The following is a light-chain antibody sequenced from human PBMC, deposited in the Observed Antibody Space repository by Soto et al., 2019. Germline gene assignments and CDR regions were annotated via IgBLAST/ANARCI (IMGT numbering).Light chain of an antibody. J-gene: IGLJ1*01. CDR1: RRDVGGYNY. V-gene: IGLV2-14*01. CDR3: SSYTISNTLPFV. Sequence: QSVLTQPPSVSGSPGQSVTISCTGTRRDVGGYNYVSWYQQYSGKSPKLLIYEVTHRPSGVSNRFSGSKSGNTASLTISGLQAEDEADYYCSSYTISNTLPFVFGTGTKVTVL. CDR2: EVT.